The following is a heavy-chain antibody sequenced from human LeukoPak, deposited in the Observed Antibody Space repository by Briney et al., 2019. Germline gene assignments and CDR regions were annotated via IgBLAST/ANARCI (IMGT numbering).Heavy chain of an antibody. D-gene: IGHD2-15*01. CDR1: GFTFSSYS. CDR3: ARDEYCSGGSCYRGGNWFDP. V-gene: IGHV3-21*01. J-gene: IGHJ5*02. CDR2: ISSSSSYV. Sequence: GGSLRLSCAASGFTFSSYSMNWARQAPGKGLEWVSSISSSSSYVYYADSVKGRFTISRDSAKNSLYLQMNSLRAEDTAVYYCARDEYCSGGSCYRGGNWFDPWGQGTLVTVSS.